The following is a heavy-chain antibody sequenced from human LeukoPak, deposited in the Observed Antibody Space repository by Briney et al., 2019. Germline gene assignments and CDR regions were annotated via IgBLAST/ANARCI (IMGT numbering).Heavy chain of an antibody. V-gene: IGHV4-4*07. CDR2: IYTSRST. J-gene: IGHJ6*02. CDR1: GGSISSYY. D-gene: IGHD3-10*01. CDR3: ARGYYGSGSYHYYYYGMDV. Sequence: SETLSLTCTVSGGSISSYYWSWIRQPAGKGLEWIGRIYTSRSTNYNPSLKSRVTMSVDTSKNQFSLKLSSVTAADTAVYYCARGYYGSGSYHYYYYGMDVWGQGTTVTVSS.